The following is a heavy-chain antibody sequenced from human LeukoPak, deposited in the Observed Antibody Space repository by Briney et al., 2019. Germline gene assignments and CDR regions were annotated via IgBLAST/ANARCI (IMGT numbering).Heavy chain of an antibody. V-gene: IGHV4-59*01. J-gene: IGHJ6*02. CDR3: ARVGGTNYYDYGMDV. CDR1: GGSISDYY. D-gene: IGHD3-16*01. Sequence: SETLSLTCTVSGGSISDYYWSWIRQPPGKGLEWIGYIYYSGSANYNPSLKSRVTISVDTSKNQFSLKLSSVTAADTAVYYCARVGGTNYYDYGMDVWGQGTKVTVSS. CDR2: IYYSGSA.